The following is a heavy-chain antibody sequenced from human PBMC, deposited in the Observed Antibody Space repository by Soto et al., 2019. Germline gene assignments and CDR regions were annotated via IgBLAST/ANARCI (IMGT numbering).Heavy chain of an antibody. Sequence: GGSLRLSCAASGFTVSSNYMSWVRQAPGKGLEWVSVIYSGGSTYYADSVKGRFTISRDNSKNTLYLQMNSLRAEDTAVYYCARDLGIAVAGKEATELNDYWGQGTLVTVSS. CDR1: GFTVSSNY. D-gene: IGHD6-19*01. J-gene: IGHJ4*02. CDR2: IYSGGST. V-gene: IGHV3-66*01. CDR3: ARDLGIAVAGKEATELNDY.